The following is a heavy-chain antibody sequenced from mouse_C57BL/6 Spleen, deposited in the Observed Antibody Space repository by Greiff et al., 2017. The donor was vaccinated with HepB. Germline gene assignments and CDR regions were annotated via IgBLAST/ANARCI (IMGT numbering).Heavy chain of an antibody. Sequence: EVQLVESGGGLVKPGGSLKLSCAASGFTFSDYGMHWVRQAPEKGLEWVAYISSGSSTIYYADTVKGRFTISRDNAKNTLFLQMTSLRSEDTAMYYCARAYYGSSYEWAWFAYWGQGTLVTVSA. CDR1: GFTFSDYG. CDR2: ISSGSSTI. V-gene: IGHV5-17*01. D-gene: IGHD1-1*01. J-gene: IGHJ3*01. CDR3: ARAYYGSSYEWAWFAY.